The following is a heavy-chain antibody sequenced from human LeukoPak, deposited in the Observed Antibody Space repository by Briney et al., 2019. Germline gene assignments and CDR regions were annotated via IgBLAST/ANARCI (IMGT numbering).Heavy chain of an antibody. J-gene: IGHJ3*02. CDR1: GYSISSGYY. CDR2: IYHSGST. V-gene: IGHV4-38-2*02. CDR3: ARAGEDI. Sequence: SETLSLTCTVSGYSISSGYYWGWIRQPPGKGLEWIGSIYHSGSTYYNPSLKSRVTISVDTSKNQFSLKLSSVTAADTAVYYCARAGEDIWGQGTMVTVSS.